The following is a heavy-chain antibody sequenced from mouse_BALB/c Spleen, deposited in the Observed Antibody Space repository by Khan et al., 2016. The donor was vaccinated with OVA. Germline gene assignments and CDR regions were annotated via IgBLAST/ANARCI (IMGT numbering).Heavy chain of an antibody. J-gene: IGHJ3*01. V-gene: IGHV1-77*01. CDR2: ISPGSGDT. CDR1: GYTFTDYY. Sequence: QVQLQQSGAELARPGASVKLSCTASGYTFTDYYINWVKQRTGQGLEWIGEISPGSGDTYYNERFMGKATLTADKSSSTAYMQLSSLTSEASAVYFCARRNYCGYTFAYWGQGTLFTVSA. D-gene: IGHD1-2*01. CDR3: ARRNYCGYTFAY.